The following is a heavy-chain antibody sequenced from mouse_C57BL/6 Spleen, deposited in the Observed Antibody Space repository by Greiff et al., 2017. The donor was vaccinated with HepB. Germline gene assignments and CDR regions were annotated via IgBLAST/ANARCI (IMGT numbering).Heavy chain of an antibody. J-gene: IGHJ2*01. CDR1: GYSFTGYY. D-gene: IGHD1-1*01. CDR3: ARDWGVVDKYSIDY. V-gene: IGHV1-42*01. Sequence: VQLQQSGPELVKPGASVKISCKASGYSFTGYYMNWVKQSPEKSLEWIGEINPSTGGTNYNQKFKAKATLTVDKSSSTAYMQLRSLTSEDSAVYYCARDWGVVDKYSIDYWGQGTALTVSS. CDR2: INPSTGGT.